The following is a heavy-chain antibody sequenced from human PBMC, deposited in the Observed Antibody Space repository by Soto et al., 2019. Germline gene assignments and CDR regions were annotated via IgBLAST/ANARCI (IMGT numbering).Heavy chain of an antibody. J-gene: IGHJ4*02. D-gene: IGHD3-10*01. CDR2: VHSTGST. CDR1: GGSMSGYH. V-gene: IGHV4-4*07. Sequence: QVELQELGPRLVKPSETLYLTCTVSGGSMSGYHWSWVRQPAGKGLEWIGRVHSTGSTDYNPSVESRITVSLDTSKKQFSLKLKSVTAADTALYFCARDSVSLTLFDYWGQGILVTVSS. CDR3: ARDSVSLTLFDY.